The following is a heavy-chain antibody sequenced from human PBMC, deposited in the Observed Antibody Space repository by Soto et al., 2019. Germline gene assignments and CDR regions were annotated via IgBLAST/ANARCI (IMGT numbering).Heavy chain of an antibody. D-gene: IGHD2-21*01. CDR1: GGSISSSSYY. CDR2: IFYSGST. CDR3: ARIVRGIVITYYYMDV. V-gene: IGHV4-39*01. Sequence: QVQLQESGPGLVKPSETLSLTCTVSGGSISSSSYYWGWTRQPPGKGLEWIGSIFYSGSTYYNPSLQSRVTISVDTSTNQFSLKLRSVTAADTAVYYCARIVRGIVITYYYMDVWGKGTTVTVSS. J-gene: IGHJ6*03.